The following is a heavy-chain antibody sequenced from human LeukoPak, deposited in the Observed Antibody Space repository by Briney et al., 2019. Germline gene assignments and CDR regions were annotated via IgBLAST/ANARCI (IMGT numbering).Heavy chain of an antibody. CDR2: MNPNSGTT. CDR1: GYTFNRYD. V-gene: IGHV1-8*01. J-gene: IGHJ4*02. Sequence: GASVKVSCKASGYTFNRYDIKWVRQATGQGLEWMGWMNPNSGTTGYAQKFQGRVTMTRNTSISTAYMELSSLISEDTAVYYCASEGWFGGVYGVIYWGQGTLVTVSS. D-gene: IGHD3-10*01. CDR3: ASEGWFGGVYGVIY.